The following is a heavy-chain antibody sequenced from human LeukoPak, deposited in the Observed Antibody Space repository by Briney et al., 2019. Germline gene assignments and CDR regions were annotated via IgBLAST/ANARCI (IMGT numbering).Heavy chain of an antibody. CDR3: ASGPQHSCGGGCYSDYFDY. CDR1: GDTFSSYT. D-gene: IGHD2-21*02. J-gene: IGHJ4*02. Sequence: GASVKVSCKASGDTFSSYTINWVRQAPGQGLEWMGGIIPILGIPNYAQKFQGRVTITADTSTSTAYMELSSLRSEDTAMYYCASGPQHSCGGGCYSDYFDYWGQGTLVTDSS. V-gene: IGHV1-69*10. CDR2: IIPILGIP.